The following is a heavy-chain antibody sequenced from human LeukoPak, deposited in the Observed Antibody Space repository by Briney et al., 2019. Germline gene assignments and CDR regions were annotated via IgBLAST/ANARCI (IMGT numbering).Heavy chain of an antibody. CDR2: IQGDGSNT. V-gene: IGHV3-74*01. J-gene: IGHJ3*02. CDR1: GFTFSKNW. Sequence: PGGSLRLSCVASGFTFSKNWMHWVRQAPGKGLVWVSRIQGDGSNTNYAGSVQGRFIISRDISKNTLYLQMNNLRAEDSALYYCARGGRGSAAVVAPRSFDIWGQGTMITVSS. CDR3: ARGGRGSAAVVAPRSFDI. D-gene: IGHD3-22*01.